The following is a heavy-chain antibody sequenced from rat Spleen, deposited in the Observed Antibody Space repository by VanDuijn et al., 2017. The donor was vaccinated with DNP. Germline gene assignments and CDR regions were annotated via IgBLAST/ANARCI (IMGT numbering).Heavy chain of an antibody. J-gene: IGHJ2*01. CDR3: ARWNIGTTTLDY. Sequence: EVHLQESGPGLVKPSQSLSLTCSVTGYSITRNYWGWIRKFPGNKLEWMGHINNAGSTYYTPSLKSRISITKDTSKNQFFLQLSSVTTEDTATYYCARWNIGTTTLDYWGQGVMVTVSS. CDR2: INNAGST. D-gene: IGHD1-5*01. CDR1: GYSITRNY. V-gene: IGHV3-1*01.